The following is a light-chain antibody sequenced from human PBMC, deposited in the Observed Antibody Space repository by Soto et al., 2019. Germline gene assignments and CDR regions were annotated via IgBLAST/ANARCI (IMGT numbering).Light chain of an antibody. CDR2: DAS. V-gene: IGKV3-15*01. J-gene: IGKJ4*01. CDR3: QQYKNWPPLT. CDR1: QSVSSD. Sequence: EIVMTQSPATLSVSPGERATLSCRASQSVSSDLAWYQQRPGQAPRLLIYDASTRATGIPARFSGSGSETEFTLTISSLQSDDFALYYCQQYKNWPPLTFGGWTKLEI.